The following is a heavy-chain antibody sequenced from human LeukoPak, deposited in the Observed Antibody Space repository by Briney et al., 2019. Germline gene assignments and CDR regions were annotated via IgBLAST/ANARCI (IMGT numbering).Heavy chain of an antibody. V-gene: IGHV3-11*04. J-gene: IGHJ5*02. CDR3: ARDLGQYYDTSDNWFDP. D-gene: IGHD3-22*01. CDR2: ISSSGSTI. CDR1: GFTFSDYY. Sequence: GGSLRLSCAASGFTFSDYYMSWIRQAPGKGLEWVSYISSSGSTIYYADSVKGRFTISRDNSKNTLYLQMNSLRAEDTAVYYCARDLGQYYDTSDNWFDPWGQGTLVTVSS.